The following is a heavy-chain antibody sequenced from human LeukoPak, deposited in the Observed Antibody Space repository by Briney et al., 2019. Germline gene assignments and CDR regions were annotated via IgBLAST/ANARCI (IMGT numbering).Heavy chain of an antibody. CDR2: INAGNGNT. CDR3: ARDPCSGGSCYIHPFDY. Sequence: ASVKVSCKASGYTFTSYAMHWVRQAPRQRLEWMGWINAGNGNTKYSQKFQGRVTITRDTSASTAYMELSSLRSEDTAVYYCARDPCSGGSCYIHPFDYWGQGTLVTVSS. CDR1: GYTFTSYA. J-gene: IGHJ4*02. V-gene: IGHV1-3*01. D-gene: IGHD2-15*01.